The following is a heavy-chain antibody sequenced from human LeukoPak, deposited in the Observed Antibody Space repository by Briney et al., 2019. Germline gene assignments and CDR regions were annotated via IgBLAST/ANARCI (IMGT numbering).Heavy chain of an antibody. CDR2: ISAYNGNT. Sequence: GASVKVSCKASGYTFTSYGIGWVRQAPGQGLEWMGWISAYNGNTNYAQKLQGRVTMTTDTSTSTAYMELRSLRSDDTAVYYCASLIAAAGRYGMDVWGQGTTVTVSS. CDR1: GYTFTSYG. J-gene: IGHJ6*02. V-gene: IGHV1-18*01. CDR3: ASLIAAAGRYGMDV. D-gene: IGHD6-13*01.